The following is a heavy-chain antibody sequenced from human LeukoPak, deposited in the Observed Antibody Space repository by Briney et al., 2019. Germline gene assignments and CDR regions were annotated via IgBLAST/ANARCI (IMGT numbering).Heavy chain of an antibody. J-gene: IGHJ4*02. CDR2: ISAYNGNT. V-gene: IGHV1-18*01. CDR3: ARDEAVLWFGELLNY. CDR1: GYTFTSYG. D-gene: IGHD3-10*01. Sequence: GASVKLSCKASGYTFTSYGISWVRQPHGQGSEWMGWISAYNGNTNYAQKLQGRVTMTTDTSTSTAYMELRSLRSDDTAVYYCARDEAVLWFGELLNYWGQGTLVTVSS.